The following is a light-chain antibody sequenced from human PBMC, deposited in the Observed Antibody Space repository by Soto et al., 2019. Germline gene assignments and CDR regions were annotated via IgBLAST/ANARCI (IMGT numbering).Light chain of an antibody. J-gene: IGKJ1*01. Sequence: EIVLTQSPGTLSLSPVQRATLSGMASQRLSASDIAWYQQKPGQAPKFLIYGVSSRATGIPDRFSGSGSGTDFTLTISRLEPEDFAVYHCQQYGSSPRTFGQGTKVDIK. CDR2: GVS. CDR1: QRLSASD. CDR3: QQYGSSPRT. V-gene: IGKV3-20*01.